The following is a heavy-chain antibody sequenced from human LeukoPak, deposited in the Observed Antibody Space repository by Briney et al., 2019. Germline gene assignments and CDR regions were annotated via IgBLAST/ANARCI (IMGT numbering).Heavy chain of an antibody. CDR3: ARGLRPDY. V-gene: IGHV1-3*01. D-gene: IGHD3-16*01. CDR1: GYTFTSYA. CDR2: INAGNGNT. Sequence: GASVKVSCKASGYTFTSYAMHWVRQAPGQRLEWMGWINAGNGNTEYSQKFQGRVTITRDTSASTAYMELSSLRSEDTAVYYCARGLRPDYWGQGTLVTVSS. J-gene: IGHJ4*02.